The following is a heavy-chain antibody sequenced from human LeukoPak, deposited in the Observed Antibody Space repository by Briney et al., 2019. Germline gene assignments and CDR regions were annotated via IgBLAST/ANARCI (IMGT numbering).Heavy chain of an antibody. CDR2: IYYSGST. J-gene: IGHJ4*02. Sequence: SETLSLTCTVSDGSIRSGGYYWSWIRQHPGKGLEWIGYIYYSGSTYYNPSLKSRVTISVDTSKNQFSLKLTSVTAADTAVYYCADTLVRGFYFDYWGQGTLVTVSS. V-gene: IGHV4-31*03. D-gene: IGHD3-10*01. CDR3: ADTLVRGFYFDY. CDR1: DGSIRSGGYY.